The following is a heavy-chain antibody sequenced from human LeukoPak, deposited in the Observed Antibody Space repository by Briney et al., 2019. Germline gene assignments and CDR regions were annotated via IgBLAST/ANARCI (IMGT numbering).Heavy chain of an antibody. Sequence: GESLQISCKGSGYSFTSHWIGWVRQMPGKGLEWMGVIYPGDSDTRYSPSFQGQVTISADRSISTAYLQWSSLKASDTAMYYCARPWGSSSWGAFDVWGQGTMVTVSS. J-gene: IGHJ3*01. D-gene: IGHD6-13*01. CDR3: ARPWGSSSWGAFDV. V-gene: IGHV5-51*01. CDR1: GYSFTSHW. CDR2: IYPGDSDT.